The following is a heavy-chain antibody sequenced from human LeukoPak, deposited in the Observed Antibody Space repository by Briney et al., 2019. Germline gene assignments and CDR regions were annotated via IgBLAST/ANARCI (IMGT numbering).Heavy chain of an antibody. CDR1: GYTFTSYG. D-gene: IGHD3-9*01. Sequence: GASVKVSCKASGYTFTSYGISWVRQAPGQGLDWMGWISAYNGNTNYAQKLQGRVTMTTDTSTSTAYMELRSLRSDDTAVYYCARAHYDILTGYPYYFDYWGQGTLVTVSS. V-gene: IGHV1-18*01. CDR2: ISAYNGNT. J-gene: IGHJ4*02. CDR3: ARAHYDILTGYPYYFDY.